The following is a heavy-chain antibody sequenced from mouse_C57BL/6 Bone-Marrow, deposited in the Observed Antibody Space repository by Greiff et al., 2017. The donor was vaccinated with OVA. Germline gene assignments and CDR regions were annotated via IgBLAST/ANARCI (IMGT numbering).Heavy chain of an antibody. CDR3: TTINWDWYFDV. CDR1: GFNIKDYY. V-gene: IGHV14-1*01. CDR2: IDPEDGDT. Sequence: VHVKQSGAELVRPGASVKLSCTASGFNIKDYYMHWVKQRPEQGLEWIGRIDPEDGDTEYAPKFQGKATMIADTSSNTAYLQLSSLTSEDTAVYYCTTINWDWYFDVWGTGTTVTVSS. J-gene: IGHJ1*03. D-gene: IGHD4-1*02.